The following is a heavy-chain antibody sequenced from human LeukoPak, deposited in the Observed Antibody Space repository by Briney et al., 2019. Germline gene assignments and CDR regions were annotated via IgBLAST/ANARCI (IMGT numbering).Heavy chain of an antibody. CDR2: INPKNGGA. CDR1: GYTFIGHY. CDR3: ARTSFWESPVNWFDP. J-gene: IGHJ5*02. D-gene: IGHD3-16*01. Sequence: ASVKVSCKTSGYTFIGHYIHWVRQAPGQGLEWMGWINPKNGGANYAPRFRGRVTMTRDRSTSTVYMELTRLTSDNTAVYYCARTSFWESPVNWFDPWGQGTLVTVSS. V-gene: IGHV1-2*07.